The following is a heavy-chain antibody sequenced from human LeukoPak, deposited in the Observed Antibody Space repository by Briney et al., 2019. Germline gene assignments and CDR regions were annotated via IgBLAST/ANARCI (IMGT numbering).Heavy chain of an antibody. CDR3: AKMASLRYFDWLLVGFDY. CDR1: GFTFSSYA. J-gene: IGHJ4*02. V-gene: IGHV3-23*01. Sequence: GGSLRLSCAASGFTFSSYAMSWVRQAPGKGLEWVSAISGSGGSTYYADSVKGRFTISRDNPKNTLYLQMNSLRAEDTAVYYCAKMASLRYFDWLLVGFDYWGQGTLVTVSS. CDR2: ISGSGGST. D-gene: IGHD3-9*01.